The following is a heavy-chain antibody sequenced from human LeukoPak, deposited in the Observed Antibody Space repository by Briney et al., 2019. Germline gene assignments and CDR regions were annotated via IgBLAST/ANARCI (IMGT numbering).Heavy chain of an antibody. Sequence: ASVKVSCKASGYTFTTYEIQWVRQATGQERECMGWMNPNSGNTGYAQKFQGRVTMTRNTSISTAFMELSGLRSEDTVVYFCARRNTAMVDGLDFWGQGSLVTVSS. CDR1: GYTFTTYE. CDR2: MNPNSGNT. D-gene: IGHD5-18*01. J-gene: IGHJ4*02. CDR3: ARRNTAMVDGLDF. V-gene: IGHV1-8*01.